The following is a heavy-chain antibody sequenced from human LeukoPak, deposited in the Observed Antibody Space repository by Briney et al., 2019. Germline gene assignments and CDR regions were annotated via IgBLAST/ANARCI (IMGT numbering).Heavy chain of an antibody. J-gene: IGHJ4*02. CDR2: IYYSGST. D-gene: IGHD2-21*02. Sequence: PSQTLSLTCTVSGGSISSGGYYWSWIRQHPGKGLEWIGYIYYSGSTYYNPSLKSRVTISVDTSKNQFSLKLSSVTAADTAVYYCARAREGDDDFDYWGQGTLVTVSS. CDR1: GGSISSGGYY. CDR3: ARAREGDDDFDY. V-gene: IGHV4-31*03.